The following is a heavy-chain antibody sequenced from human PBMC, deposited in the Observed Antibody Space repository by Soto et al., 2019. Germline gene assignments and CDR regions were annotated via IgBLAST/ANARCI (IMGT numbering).Heavy chain of an antibody. CDR1: GFTFTRYA. J-gene: IGHJ4*02. CDR2: MSGSGST. Sequence: PGGSLRLSCAASGFTFTRYAMSWVRQAPGRGLEGVSTMSGSGSTYYADSVRGRFTVSRDNSKNTLYLQMNNLGAEDTAMYYCAKGGGNSYGRFDLRGPGTPVTVSS. D-gene: IGHD5-18*01. CDR3: AKGGGNSYGRFDL. V-gene: IGHV3-23*01.